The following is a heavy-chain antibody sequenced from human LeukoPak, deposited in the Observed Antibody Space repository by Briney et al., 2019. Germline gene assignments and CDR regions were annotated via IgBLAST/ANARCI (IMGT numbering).Heavy chain of an antibody. D-gene: IGHD6-13*01. J-gene: IGHJ4*02. CDR3: ARYGRAAAADY. CDR1: GGSSSSYY. CDR2: IYYSGGT. V-gene: IGHV4-59*01. Sequence: PSETLSLTCTVSGGSSSSYYWSWIRQPPGKGLEWIGYIYYSGGTNYNPSLKSRVTISVDTSKNQFSLKLSSVTAADTAVYYCARYGRAAAADYWGQGTLVTVSS.